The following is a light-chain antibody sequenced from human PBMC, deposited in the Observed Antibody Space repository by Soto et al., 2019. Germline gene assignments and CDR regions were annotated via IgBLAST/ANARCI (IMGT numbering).Light chain of an antibody. J-gene: IGKJ3*01. CDR1: QSVSSY. CDR2: DAS. CDR3: QQRSSWPLFT. Sequence: EIVLTQSPATLSLSPGERATLSCRASQSVSSYLAWYQQKPGQAPRLLIYDASNRATGTPARFSGSGSGTDFTLTISSLEPEDFAVYYCQQRSSWPLFTFGPGTKVDIK. V-gene: IGKV3-11*01.